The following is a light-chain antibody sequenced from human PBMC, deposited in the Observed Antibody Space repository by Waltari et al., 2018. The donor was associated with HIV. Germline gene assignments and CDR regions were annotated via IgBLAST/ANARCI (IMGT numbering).Light chain of an antibody. CDR1: TSDVGGYNY. CDR3: SSFSSSSTPYV. V-gene: IGLV2-14*01. Sequence: QSGLTQPASVSGSPGQPLTISCTGTTSDVGGYNYVSWYQQHPGKAPKRIIYEVSNRPSGVSNRFSCAKSGNTASLTISGLQPEDETDYYCSSFSSSSTPYVFGTGTKVTVL. CDR2: EVS. J-gene: IGLJ1*01.